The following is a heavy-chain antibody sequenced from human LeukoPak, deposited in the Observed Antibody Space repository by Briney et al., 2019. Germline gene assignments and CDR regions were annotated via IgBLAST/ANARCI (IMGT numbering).Heavy chain of an antibody. CDR1: GFTFSSYG. V-gene: IGHV3-33*01. D-gene: IGHD6-13*01. CDR3: AGESSSWYNSPDFDY. CDR2: IWYDGSNK. J-gene: IGHJ4*02. Sequence: GGSLRLSCAASGFTFSSYGMHWVRQAPGKGLEWVAVIWYDGSNKYYADSVKGRFTISRDNSKNTLYLQMNSLRAEDTAVYYCAGESSSWYNSPDFDYWGQGTLVTVSS.